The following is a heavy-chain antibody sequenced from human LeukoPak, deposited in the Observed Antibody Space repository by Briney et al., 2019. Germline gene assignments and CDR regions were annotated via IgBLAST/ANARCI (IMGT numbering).Heavy chain of an antibody. Sequence: GGSLRLSCAASGFTFDDYGMSWVRQAPGKGLEWVSDINWNGGRTGYTDSVKGRFTISRDNAKNSLYLQMNSLRAEDTALYYCARVIVGATRWSDPWGQGTLVTVSS. J-gene: IGHJ5*02. V-gene: IGHV3-20*04. CDR2: INWNGGRT. CDR3: ARVIVGATRWSDP. CDR1: GFTFDDYG. D-gene: IGHD1-26*01.